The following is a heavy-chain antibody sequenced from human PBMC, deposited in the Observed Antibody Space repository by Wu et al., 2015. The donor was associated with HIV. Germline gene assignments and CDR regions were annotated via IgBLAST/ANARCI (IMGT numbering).Heavy chain of an antibody. CDR3: TVPGYYYETTALEDAFDL. CDR1: GFTLSDVA. J-gene: IGHJ3*01. V-gene: IGHV1-24*01. Sequence: QVQLVQSGAEVKKPGASVKVSCKVSGFTLSDVAMHWVRQAPGKGLEWMGGFDPENGETVSAQKFQGRVMMTGDTSTDRAYMELSSLRSEDTAVYYCTVPGYYYETTALEDAFDLWGQGTVVTVSS. CDR2: FDPENGET. D-gene: IGHD3-22*01.